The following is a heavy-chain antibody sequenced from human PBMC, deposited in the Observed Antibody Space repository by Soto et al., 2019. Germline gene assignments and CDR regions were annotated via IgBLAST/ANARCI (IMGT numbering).Heavy chain of an antibody. Sequence: QVQLVQSGAEVKKPGSSVKVSCKASGGTFSSYAISWVRQAPGQGLEWMGGIIPIFGTANYAQKVQGRVTITADESTSTAYMELSSLRSEDTAVYYCARGVYSSGWVYYYYYYGMDVWGQGTTVTVSS. D-gene: IGHD6-19*01. CDR1: GGTFSSYA. J-gene: IGHJ6*02. V-gene: IGHV1-69*01. CDR2: IIPIFGTA. CDR3: ARGVYSSGWVYYYYYYGMDV.